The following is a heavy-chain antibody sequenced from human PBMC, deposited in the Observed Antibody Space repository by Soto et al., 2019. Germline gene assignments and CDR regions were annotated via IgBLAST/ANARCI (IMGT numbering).Heavy chain of an antibody. D-gene: IGHD3-22*01. CDR2: ISGGGEDT. J-gene: IGHJ4*02. CDR3: ARVSCNSGYCPIDS. CDR1: GFTFNRCG. V-gene: IGHV3-23*01. Sequence: GGSLRISCVASGFTFNRCGMSWVRRAPGEGLEWVSGISGGGEDTYYAGSVKGRFTISRDGSKNTLYLQMNSLRVEDTAVYHCARVSCNSGYCPIDSWGQGTLVTVSS.